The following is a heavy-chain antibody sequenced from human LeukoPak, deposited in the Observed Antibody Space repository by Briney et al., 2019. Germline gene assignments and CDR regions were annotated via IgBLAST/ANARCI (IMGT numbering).Heavy chain of an antibody. Sequence: SETLSLTCTVSGGSMSTSTYYWGWIRQPPGKGLEWIGSIYYSGSTYYNPSLKSRVTISVGTSKNQFSLELSPVTAADTAVYYCARPEGFDPWGQGTLVTVSS. J-gene: IGHJ5*02. CDR1: GGSMSTSTYY. V-gene: IGHV4-39*01. CDR2: IYYSGST. CDR3: ARPEGFDP.